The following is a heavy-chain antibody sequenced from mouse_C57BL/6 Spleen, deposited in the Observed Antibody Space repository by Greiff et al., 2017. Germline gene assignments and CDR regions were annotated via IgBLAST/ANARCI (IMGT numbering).Heavy chain of an antibody. CDR1: GFTFSDYG. CDR2: ISSGSSTI. CDR3: ATLDGY. D-gene: IGHD2-3*01. Sequence: EVKLVESGGGLVKPGGSLKLSCAASGFTFSDYGMHWVRQAPEKGLEWVAYISSGSSTIYYADTLKGRFTISRDNAKNTLFLQMTNLRSEDTAMYYCATLDGYWGQGTTLTVSS. V-gene: IGHV5-17*01. J-gene: IGHJ2*01.